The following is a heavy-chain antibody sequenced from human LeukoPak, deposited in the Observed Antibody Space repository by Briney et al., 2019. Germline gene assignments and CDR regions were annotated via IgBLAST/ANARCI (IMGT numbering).Heavy chain of an antibody. Sequence: SETLSLTCTVSGDSITSRSNYWGWFRQPPGKGLEWIGTISDGGRTFYNPSLQSRVTLSLDSSKNHFALRLKPVTDADTAHYYCARRRGYHFDYWGQGTLVTISS. CDR2: ISDGGRT. J-gene: IGHJ4*02. CDR1: GDSITSRSNY. D-gene: IGHD3-10*01. CDR3: ARRRGYHFDY. V-gene: IGHV4-39*02.